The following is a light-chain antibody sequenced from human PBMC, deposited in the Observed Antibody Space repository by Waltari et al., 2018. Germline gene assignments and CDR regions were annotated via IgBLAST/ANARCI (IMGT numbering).Light chain of an antibody. V-gene: IGLV2-23*01. CDR2: EGS. Sequence: QSALTQHASVSGSPGQSITISCTGTSSDVGSYNLVAWYQQHPGKAPKLMIYEGSKRPSGVSNRFSGSKSGNTASLTISGLQADDEADYYCCSYAGSSTYWVFGGGTKLTVL. CDR3: CSYAGSSTYWV. CDR1: SSDVGSYNL. J-gene: IGLJ3*02.